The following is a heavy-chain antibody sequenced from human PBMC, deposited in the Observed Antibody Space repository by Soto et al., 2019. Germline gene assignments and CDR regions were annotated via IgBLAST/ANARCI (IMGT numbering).Heavy chain of an antibody. CDR1: GFTFSSYS. J-gene: IGHJ6*03. V-gene: IGHV3-21*01. Sequence: PGGSLRLSCAASGFTFSSYSMNWVRQAPGKGLEWVSSISSSSSYMYYADSVKGRFTISRDNAKNSLYLQMNSLRAEDTAVYYCARDLDYYYMDVWGKGTTVTVSS. CDR3: ARDLDYYYMDV. CDR2: ISSSSSYM.